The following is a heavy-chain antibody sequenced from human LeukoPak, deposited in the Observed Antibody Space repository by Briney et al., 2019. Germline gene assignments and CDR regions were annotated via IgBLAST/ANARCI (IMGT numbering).Heavy chain of an antibody. J-gene: IGHJ6*02. D-gene: IGHD3-10*01. Sequence: GRSLRLSCAASGFTVSSNCMSWVRQAPGKGLEWVSVIYSGGSTYYADSVKGRFTISRDNSKNTLYLQMNSLRAEDTAVYYCARDRNRVRGYYYYGMDVWGQGTTVTVSS. V-gene: IGHV3-66*02. CDR3: ARDRNRVRGYYYYGMDV. CDR2: IYSGGST. CDR1: GFTVSSNC.